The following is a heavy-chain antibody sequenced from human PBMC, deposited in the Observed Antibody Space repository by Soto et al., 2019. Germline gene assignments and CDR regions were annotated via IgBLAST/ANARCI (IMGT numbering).Heavy chain of an antibody. D-gene: IGHD3-9*01. J-gene: IGHJ4*02. V-gene: IGHV1-69*02. CDR3: ARILTDGVDY. CDR1: GGTFTSYT. Sequence: QVQLVQSGAEVKKPGSSVKVSCRLSGGTFTSYTITWVRQVPGQGLEWMGRIIPIFNEANYAQKFQGRVTITADESSSTAYMELTSLKHEDTAVYYCARILTDGVDYWGQGTLVTVSS. CDR2: IIPIFNEA.